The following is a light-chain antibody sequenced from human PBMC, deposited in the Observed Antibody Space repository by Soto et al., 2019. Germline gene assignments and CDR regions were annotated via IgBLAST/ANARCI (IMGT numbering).Light chain of an antibody. J-gene: IGLJ2*01. CDR3: SSYTSSITLV. CDR2: DVN. Sequence: QSALTQPASVSGSPGQSSTISCTGTSSDVGGYNYVSWYQQHPGKAPKLMIYDVNNRPSGVSNRFSGSKSGNTASLTISGLQAEDEGDYYCSSYTSSITLVFGGGTKVTVL. CDR1: SSDVGGYNY. V-gene: IGLV2-14*01.